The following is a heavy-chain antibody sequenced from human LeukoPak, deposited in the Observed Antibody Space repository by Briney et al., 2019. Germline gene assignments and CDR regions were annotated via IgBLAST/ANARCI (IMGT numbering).Heavy chain of an antibody. V-gene: IGHV3-7*01. D-gene: IGHD3-10*01. Sequence: PGGSLRLSCAASGFTFSSYWMNWTRQAPGKGLEWVASINHNGNVNYYVDSVKGRFTISRDNANNSLFLQMSRLRDEDTAVYYCVRGALTWFGELFGYWGQGILVTVSS. J-gene: IGHJ4*02. CDR3: VRGALTWFGELFGY. CDR1: GFTFSSYW. CDR2: INHNGNVN.